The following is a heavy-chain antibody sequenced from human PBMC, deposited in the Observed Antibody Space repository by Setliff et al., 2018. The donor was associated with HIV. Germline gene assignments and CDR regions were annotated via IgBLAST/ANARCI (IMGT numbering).Heavy chain of an antibody. J-gene: IGHJ4*02. Sequence: PSETLSLTCTVSGGSIRTGAYYWGWIRQPPGKGLEWIGSIYYDGRTFYKPSLKSRLTISVDTSKNQFSLSLNSVTAADTSVYYCARRTYGSGDYYKKSGLDYWGQGALVTVSS. CDR2: IYYDGRT. CDR1: GGSIRTGAYY. CDR3: ARRTYGSGDYYKKSGLDY. V-gene: IGHV4-39*01. D-gene: IGHD3-10*01.